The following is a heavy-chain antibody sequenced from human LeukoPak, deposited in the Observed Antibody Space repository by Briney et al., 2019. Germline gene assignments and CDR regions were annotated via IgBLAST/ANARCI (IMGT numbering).Heavy chain of an antibody. Sequence: SETLSLTCAVYGGSFSGYYWSWIRQPPGKGLEWIGEVNHSGSTNYNPSLKSRVTISVDTSKNQFSLKLSSVTAAGTAVYYCARRKTSAFDYWGQGTLVTVSS. D-gene: IGHD1-14*01. CDR1: GGSFSGYY. J-gene: IGHJ4*02. CDR3: ARRKTSAFDY. V-gene: IGHV4-34*01. CDR2: VNHSGST.